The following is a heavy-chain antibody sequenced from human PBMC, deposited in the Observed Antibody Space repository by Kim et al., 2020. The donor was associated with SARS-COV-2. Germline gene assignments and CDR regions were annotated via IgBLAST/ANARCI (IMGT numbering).Heavy chain of an antibody. CDR2: IYHSGST. CDR3: AREPRGVLWFGEPRGFDY. CDR1: GGSISSSNW. Sequence: SETLSLTCAVSGGSISSSNWWSWVRQPPGKGLEWIGEIYHSGSTNYNPSLKSRVTISVDKSKNQFSLKLSSVTAADTAVYYCAREPRGVLWFGEPRGFDYWGQGTLVTVSS. D-gene: IGHD3-10*01. V-gene: IGHV4-4*02. J-gene: IGHJ4*02.